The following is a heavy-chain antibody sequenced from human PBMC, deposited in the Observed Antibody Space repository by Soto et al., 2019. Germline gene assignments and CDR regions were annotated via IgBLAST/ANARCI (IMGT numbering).Heavy chain of an antibody. Sequence: SQTLSLTCAISGDSVSSKSVAWIWIRQSPSRGLEWLGRTFYRSKWHYNYAESVKSRITINPDTSKNQFSLQLNSVTPEDTAVYYCARDRPDYAFGLGFWGQGTTVTVSS. CDR1: GDSVSSKSVA. J-gene: IGHJ6*02. CDR2: TFYRSKWHY. V-gene: IGHV6-1*01. D-gene: IGHD2-2*01. CDR3: ARDRPDYAFGLGF.